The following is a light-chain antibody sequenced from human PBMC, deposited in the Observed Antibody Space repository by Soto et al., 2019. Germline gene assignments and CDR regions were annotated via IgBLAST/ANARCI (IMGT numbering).Light chain of an antibody. J-gene: IGKJ1*01. CDR3: QQYSHNWK. CDR1: QSISNW. V-gene: IGKV1-5*03. Sequence: DIQMTQSPSTLSASGGDRVTITCRASQSISNWLAWYQQKPGTAPNLLIYKASTIKSGVPSSLSSRGSGTEFTLNISSLPPDDSATYYCQQYSHNWKFGQGTQVQIK. CDR2: KAS.